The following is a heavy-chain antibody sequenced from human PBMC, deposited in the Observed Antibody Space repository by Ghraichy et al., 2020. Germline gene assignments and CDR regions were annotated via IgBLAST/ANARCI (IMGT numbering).Heavy chain of an antibody. Sequence: MEWVAVIWYDGSNKYYADSVKGRFTISRDNSKHTLYLQMNSLRAEDTAWYYCASEDSSSSGSPTDYWGQG. D-gene: IGHD6-6*01. CDR3: ASEDSSSSGSPTDY. J-gene: IGHJ4*02. CDR2: IWYDGSNK. V-gene: IGHV3-33*01.